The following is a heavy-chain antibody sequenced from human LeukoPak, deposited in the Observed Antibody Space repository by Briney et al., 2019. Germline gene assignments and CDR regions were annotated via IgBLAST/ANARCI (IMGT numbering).Heavy chain of an antibody. CDR2: ISYDGSNK. CDR1: GFTFSSYG. D-gene: IGHD5-18*01. V-gene: IGHV3-30*18. Sequence: GRSLRLSCAASGFTFSSYGMHWVRQAPGKGLEWVAVISYDGSNKYYADSVKGRFTISRDNSKNTLYLQMNSLRAEDTAVYYCAKELCSYGEGSFDIWGQGTMVTVSS. J-gene: IGHJ3*02. CDR3: AKELCSYGEGSFDI.